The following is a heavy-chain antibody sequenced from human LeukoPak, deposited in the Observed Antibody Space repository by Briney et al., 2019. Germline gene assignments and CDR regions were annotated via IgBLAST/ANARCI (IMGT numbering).Heavy chain of an antibody. D-gene: IGHD1-26*01. CDR1: GFTLSSYW. CDR3: ARVLVGGTNRFDP. Sequence: GGSLRLSCAASGFTLSSYWMSWVRQAPGKGLEWVANINRDGSEKYYVDSVKGRFTISRDNAKNSLYLQMNSLGAEDTSVYYCARVLVGGTNRFDPWGQGTLVTVSS. CDR2: INRDGSEK. J-gene: IGHJ5*02. V-gene: IGHV3-7*02.